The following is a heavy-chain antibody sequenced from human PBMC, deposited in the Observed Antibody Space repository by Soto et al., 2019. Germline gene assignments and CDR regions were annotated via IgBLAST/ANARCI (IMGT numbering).Heavy chain of an antibody. J-gene: IGHJ5*02. CDR2: IYHSGST. CDR3: ARARDDSSGFNWFDP. V-gene: IGHV4-38-2*01. D-gene: IGHD3-22*01. Sequence: SSETLSLTCAVSGYSISSGYYWGWIRQPPGKGLEWIGSIYHSGSTYYNPSLKSRVTISVDTSKNQFSLKLSSVTAADTAVYYCARARDDSSGFNWFDPWGQGTLVTVSS. CDR1: GYSISSGYY.